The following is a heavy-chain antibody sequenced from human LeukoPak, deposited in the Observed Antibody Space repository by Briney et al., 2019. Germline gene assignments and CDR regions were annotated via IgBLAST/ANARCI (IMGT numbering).Heavy chain of an antibody. CDR1: GFSFSSYS. CDR2: IKEDGSEK. CDR3: ARGLIVDY. V-gene: IGHV3-7*01. D-gene: IGHD2/OR15-2a*01. J-gene: IGHJ4*02. Sequence: GGSLRLSCAASGFSFSSYSMNWVRQAPGKGLEWVATIKEDGSEKNYVDSVKGRFTISRDNAKNSVYLQMNSLRAEDTAVYYCARGLIVDYWGQGTLVSVSS.